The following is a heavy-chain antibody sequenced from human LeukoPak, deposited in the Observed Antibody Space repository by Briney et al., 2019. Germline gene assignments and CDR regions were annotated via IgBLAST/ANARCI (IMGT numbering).Heavy chain of an antibody. CDR3: ARGRSSMVLDY. CDR1: GYTFSTYG. Sequence: ASVKVSCKTSGYTFSTYGISWVRQAPGQRLEWMGWISGYNGNANYAQKFQDRVTMTTDTYTTTVYMELRSLRSDDTAVYYCARGRSSMVLDYWGQGTLVTVSS. V-gene: IGHV1-18*01. D-gene: IGHD2/OR15-2a*01. CDR2: ISGYNGNA. J-gene: IGHJ4*02.